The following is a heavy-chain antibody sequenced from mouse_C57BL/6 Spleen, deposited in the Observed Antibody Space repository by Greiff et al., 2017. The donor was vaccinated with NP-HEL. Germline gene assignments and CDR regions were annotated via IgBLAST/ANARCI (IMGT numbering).Heavy chain of an antibody. CDR2: ISYDGSN. CDR1: GYSITSGYY. Sequence: EVQLQESGPGLVKPSQSLSLTCSVTGYSITSGYYWNWIRQFPGNKLEWMGYISYDGSNNYNPSLKNRISITRDTSKNQFFLKLNSVTTEDTATYYCARAGTMVTFYYYAMDYWGQGTSVTVSS. J-gene: IGHJ4*01. CDR3: ARAGTMVTFYYYAMDY. V-gene: IGHV3-6*01. D-gene: IGHD2-1*01.